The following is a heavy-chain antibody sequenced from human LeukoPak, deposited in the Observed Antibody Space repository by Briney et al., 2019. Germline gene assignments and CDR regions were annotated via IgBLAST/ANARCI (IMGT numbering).Heavy chain of an antibody. Sequence: SETLSLTCAVYGGSFSGYYWTWIRQPPGKGLEWIGEINHSGSTNCNPSLKSRVTISIDTSKSQFSLKLSSVTAADTAVYYCARGPYYFGSGTDYNRFNVVYWGQGTLVTVSS. D-gene: IGHD3-10*01. CDR2: INHSGST. CDR3: ARGPYYFGSGTDYNRFNVVY. J-gene: IGHJ4*02. CDR1: GGSFSGYY. V-gene: IGHV4-34*01.